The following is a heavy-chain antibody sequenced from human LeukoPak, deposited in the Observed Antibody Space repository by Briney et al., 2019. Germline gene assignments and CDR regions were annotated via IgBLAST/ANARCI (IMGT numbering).Heavy chain of an antibody. V-gene: IGHV1-18*01. Sequence: ASVKVSCKASDYTLISYGISWVRQAPGQGLEWVGWISAYNVNINYAQKFQGRVTMTTDTSTSTAYMELRSLISDDTAVYYCARMWNDYRLAVWGQGTMVTVSS. CDR2: ISAYNVNI. D-gene: IGHD4/OR15-4a*01. J-gene: IGHJ3*01. CDR3: ARMWNDYRLAV. CDR1: DYTLISYG.